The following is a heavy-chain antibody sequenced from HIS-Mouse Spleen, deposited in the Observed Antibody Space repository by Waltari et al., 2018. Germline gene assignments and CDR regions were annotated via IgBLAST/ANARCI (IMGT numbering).Heavy chain of an antibody. CDR3: AREIPYSSSWYDWYFDL. J-gene: IGHJ2*01. CDR2: IYYSGST. CDR1: GGSISSSSYY. V-gene: IGHV4-39*07. D-gene: IGHD6-13*01. Sequence: QLQLQESGPGLVKPSETLSLTCTVSGGSISSSSYYWAWILQPPGKGLEWIGSIYYSGSTYYNPSLKSRVTISVDTSKNQFSLKLSSVTAADTAVYYCAREIPYSSSWYDWYFDLWGRGTLVTVSS.